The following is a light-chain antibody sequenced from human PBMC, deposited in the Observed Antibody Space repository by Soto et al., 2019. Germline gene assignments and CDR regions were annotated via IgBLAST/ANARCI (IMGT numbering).Light chain of an antibody. J-gene: IGKJ1*01. CDR3: QPRSNWPRT. Sequence: EIVMTQSPATLSVSPGETASLSCRASQSAGNFLAWYQQKPGQAPRLLIYYISTRATGIPARFSGSGSGTDFTLTISSLEPEDFAVYYCQPRSNWPRTVGQGTQVEIK. V-gene: IGKV3-11*01. CDR1: QSAGNF. CDR2: YIS.